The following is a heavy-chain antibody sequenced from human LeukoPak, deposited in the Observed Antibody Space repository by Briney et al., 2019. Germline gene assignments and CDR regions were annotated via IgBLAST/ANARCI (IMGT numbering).Heavy chain of an antibody. CDR1: GGSISSSTYF. V-gene: IGHV4-39*07. J-gene: IGHJ4*02. CDR2: IYYSGNT. CDR3: ANYDGSGSSDWDY. Sequence: NPSETLSLTCTVSGGSISSSTYFWGWIRQPPGKGLEWIGSIYYSGNTFYNPSLKGRVTISVDTSKNQFSLRLISVTAADTAVYYCANYDGSGSSDWDYWGQGTLVTVSS. D-gene: IGHD3-10*01.